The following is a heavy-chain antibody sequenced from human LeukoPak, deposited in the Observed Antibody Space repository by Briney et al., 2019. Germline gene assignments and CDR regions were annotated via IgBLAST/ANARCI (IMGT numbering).Heavy chain of an antibody. Sequence: GGSLRLSCAASGFTFSSYSMNWVRQAPGKGPEWVSYISSSSSTIYYADSVKGRFTISRDNAKNSLYLQMNSLRAEDTAVYYCARGLVPAAKDAWFAFDIWGQGTMVTVSS. CDR3: ARGLVPAAKDAWFAFDI. CDR2: ISSSSSTI. CDR1: GFTFSSYS. J-gene: IGHJ3*02. D-gene: IGHD2-2*01. V-gene: IGHV3-48*01.